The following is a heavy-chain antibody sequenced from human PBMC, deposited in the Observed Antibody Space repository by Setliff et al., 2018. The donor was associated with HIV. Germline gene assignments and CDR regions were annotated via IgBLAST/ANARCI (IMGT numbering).Heavy chain of an antibody. CDR2: ISANDGST. CDR3: ARDSSASRTPPLH. J-gene: IGHJ4*02. CDR1: GFTFSTYA. D-gene: IGHD2-15*01. V-gene: IGHV3-23*01. Sequence: GGSLRLSCAASGFTFSTYAMSWVRQVPGKGLERVSGISANDGSTFYADSVKGRFTISRDNGKKSLYLQMNSLRADDTAVYYCARDSSASRTPPLHWGQGTLVTVSS.